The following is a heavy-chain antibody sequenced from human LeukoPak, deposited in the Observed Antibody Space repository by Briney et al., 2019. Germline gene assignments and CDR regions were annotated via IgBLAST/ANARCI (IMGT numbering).Heavy chain of an antibody. D-gene: IGHD1-26*01. CDR3: AKDLTHSGSPGPYDAFDI. CDR1: GFTFSSYA. Sequence: GGSLRVSCAASGFTFSSYAMSWVRQAPGKGLEWVSAISGSGGSTYYADSVKGRFTISRDNSKNTLYLQMNSLRAEDTAVYYCAKDLTHSGSPGPYDAFDIWGQGTMVTVSS. V-gene: IGHV3-23*01. J-gene: IGHJ3*02. CDR2: ISGSGGST.